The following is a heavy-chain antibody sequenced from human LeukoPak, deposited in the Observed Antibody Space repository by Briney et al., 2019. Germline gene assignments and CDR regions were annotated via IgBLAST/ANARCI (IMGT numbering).Heavy chain of an antibody. CDR3: AREEEWELLFDY. Sequence: GGSLRLSCAASGFTFSDYYMSLIRQAPGEWEAGISYISSSGSTRYYADSVKGRFTISRDNAKNSLYLQMNSLRAEDTAVYYCAREEEWELLFDYWGQGTLVTVSS. J-gene: IGHJ4*02. CDR1: GFTFSDYY. D-gene: IGHD1-26*01. V-gene: IGHV3-11*01. CDR2: ISSSGSTR.